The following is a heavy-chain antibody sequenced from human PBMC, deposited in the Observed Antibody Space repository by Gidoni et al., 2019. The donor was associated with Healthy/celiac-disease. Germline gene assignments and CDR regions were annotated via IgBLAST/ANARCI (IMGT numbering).Heavy chain of an antibody. CDR1: GYTFTSYG. D-gene: IGHD3-16*01. V-gene: IGHV1-18*01. Sequence: QVQLVQSGAEVKKPGASVKVSCKASGYTFTSYGISWVRQAPGQGLEWMGWISAYNGNTNYAQKLQGRVTMTTDTSTSTAYMELRSLRSDDTAVYYCARFEWGLMITFGGVLDYWGQGTLVTVSS. CDR3: ARFEWGLMITFGGVLDY. J-gene: IGHJ4*02. CDR2: ISAYNGNT.